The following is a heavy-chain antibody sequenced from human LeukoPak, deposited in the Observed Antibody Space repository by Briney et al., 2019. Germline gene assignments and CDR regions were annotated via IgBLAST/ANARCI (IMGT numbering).Heavy chain of an antibody. D-gene: IGHD3-9*01. J-gene: IGHJ3*02. CDR2: FSTYNGNT. CDR1: GYTFTSYG. CDR3: ARDSHYDILTGTADDAFDI. Sequence: ASVKVSCKASGYTFTSYGISWVRQAPGQGLEWMGWFSTYNGNTNYEQKLQGRFTMTRDMSTSTVYMELSSLRSEDTAVYYCARDSHYDILTGTADDAFDIWGQGTMVTVSS. V-gene: IGHV1-18*01.